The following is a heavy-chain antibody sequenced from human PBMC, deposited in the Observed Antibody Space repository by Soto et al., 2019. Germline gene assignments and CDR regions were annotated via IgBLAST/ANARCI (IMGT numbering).Heavy chain of an antibody. J-gene: IGHJ6*02. V-gene: IGHV4-59*01. CDR2: IYYSGST. CDR3: ARFNRIGAAGTDYYYGMDV. CDR1: GGSISSYY. Sequence: SETLSLTCTVSGGSISSYYWSWIRQPPGKGLEWIGYIYYSGSTNYNPSLKSRVTISVDTSKNQFSLKLSSVTAADTAVYYCARFNRIGAAGTDYYYGMDVWGQGTTVTVSS. D-gene: IGHD6-13*01.